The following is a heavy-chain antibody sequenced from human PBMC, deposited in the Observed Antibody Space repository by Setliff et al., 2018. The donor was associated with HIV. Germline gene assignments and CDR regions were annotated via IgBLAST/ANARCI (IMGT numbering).Heavy chain of an antibody. CDR3: AKDLSVCGSGFKGASAI. CDR2: SISGGFA. Sequence: PGGSLRLSCAASGFSLSNSDVNWVRQAPGKGLEWVSSISGGFAYFADSVKGRFRLTKDDSKEILYLEMDSLRADDSALYYCAKDLSVCGSGFKGASAIWGQGTKVTV. V-gene: IGHV3-23*01. J-gene: IGHJ3*02. D-gene: IGHD6-19*01. CDR1: GFSLSNSD.